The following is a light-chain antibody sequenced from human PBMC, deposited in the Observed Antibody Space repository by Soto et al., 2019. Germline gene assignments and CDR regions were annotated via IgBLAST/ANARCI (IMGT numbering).Light chain of an antibody. V-gene: IGKV3-20*01. CDR2: GAS. Sequence: EIVLTQSPGTLSLSPGERATLSCRASQSVSSSYLAWYQQKPGQAPRLLIYGASSSATGIPDRFSGSGSGTDFTLTISSLEPEDFAVYYCQQYGSSPCTFGQGTKLEIK. J-gene: IGKJ2*02. CDR1: QSVSSSY. CDR3: QQYGSSPCT.